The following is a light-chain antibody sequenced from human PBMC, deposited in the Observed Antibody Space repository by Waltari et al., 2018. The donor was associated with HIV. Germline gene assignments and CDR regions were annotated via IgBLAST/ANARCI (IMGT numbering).Light chain of an antibody. Sequence: QSVLTQPPSVSGTPGQRVTISCSGSSSNIGSGYVTWYQVLPGTAPKLLIYIDNRRPSGVPDRFSGSKSGTSASLAISGLQSEDEADYYCASWDDSLDGVVFGGGTKLTVL. V-gene: IGLV1-44*01. CDR3: ASWDDSLDGVV. CDR2: IDN. CDR1: SSNIGSGY. J-gene: IGLJ3*02.